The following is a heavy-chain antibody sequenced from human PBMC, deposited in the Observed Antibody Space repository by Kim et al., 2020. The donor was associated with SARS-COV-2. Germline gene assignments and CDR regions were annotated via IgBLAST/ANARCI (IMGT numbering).Heavy chain of an antibody. D-gene: IGHD6-13*01. CDR1: GGSISSYY. Sequence: SETLSLTCTVSGGSISSYYWSWIRQPPGKGLEWIGYIYYSGSTNYNPSLKSRVTISVDTSKNQFSLKLSSVTAADTAVYYCARAGIAAAAGDYWGQGTLV. CDR3: ARAGIAAAAGDY. CDR2: IYYSGST. J-gene: IGHJ4*02. V-gene: IGHV4-59*01.